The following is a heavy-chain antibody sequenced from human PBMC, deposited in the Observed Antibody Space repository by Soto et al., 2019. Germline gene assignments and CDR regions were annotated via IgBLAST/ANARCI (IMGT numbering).Heavy chain of an antibody. Sequence: GGSLRLSCVASGFTFSSYALNWVRQAPGRGLEWVSAISGSGGTTYYADSVKGRFTISRDNSKNTLFLQMNSLRAEDAAIYYCAKRLVPAAIQLVPDYWGQGTLVTVSS. D-gene: IGHD2-2*02. CDR2: ISGSGGTT. V-gene: IGHV3-23*01. CDR1: GFTFSSYA. CDR3: AKRLVPAAIQLVPDY. J-gene: IGHJ4*02.